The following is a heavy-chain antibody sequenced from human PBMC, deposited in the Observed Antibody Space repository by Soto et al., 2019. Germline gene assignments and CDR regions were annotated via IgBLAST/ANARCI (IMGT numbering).Heavy chain of an antibody. V-gene: IGHV3-15*07. D-gene: IGHD6-13*01. Sequence: RVSCGVGGVTFSNAWMNCVRQAPGKGLEWVGRIKSKTDGGTTDYAAPVKGRFTISRDDSKNTLYLQMNSLKTEDTAVYYCTTGSPSSSWGQGTLVTVSS. CDR2: IKSKTDGGTT. J-gene: IGHJ4*02. CDR3: TTGSPSSS. CDR1: GVTFSNAW.